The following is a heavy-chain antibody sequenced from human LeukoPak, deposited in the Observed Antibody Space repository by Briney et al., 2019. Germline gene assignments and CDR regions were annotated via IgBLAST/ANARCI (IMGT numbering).Heavy chain of an antibody. Sequence: PGGSLRLSCAASGFTFRSYYMAWVRQAPGKGLEWVANINQDGSEKYYVDSVKGRFTVSRDNAKNSLFLQMNSLRAEDTAVYFCARDLFGYNYYDYWGQGTLVSVSS. CDR1: GFTFRSYY. CDR3: ARDLFGYNYYDY. V-gene: IGHV3-7*04. CDR2: INQDGSEK. D-gene: IGHD3-3*01. J-gene: IGHJ4*02.